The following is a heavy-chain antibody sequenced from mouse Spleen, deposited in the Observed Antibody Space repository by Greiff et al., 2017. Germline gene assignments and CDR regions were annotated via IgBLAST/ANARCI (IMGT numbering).Heavy chain of an antibody. CDR1: GFSLTGYG. V-gene: IGHV2-6-7*01. CDR2: IWGDGST. CDR3: ARRYYGSSYAMDY. Sequence: QVHVKQSGPGLVAPSQSLSITCTVSGFSLTGYGVNWVRQPPGKGLEWLGMIWGDGSTDYNSALKSRLSISKDNSKSQVFLKMNSLQTDDTARYYCARRYYGSSYAMDYWGQGTSVTVSS. D-gene: IGHD1-1*01. J-gene: IGHJ4*01.